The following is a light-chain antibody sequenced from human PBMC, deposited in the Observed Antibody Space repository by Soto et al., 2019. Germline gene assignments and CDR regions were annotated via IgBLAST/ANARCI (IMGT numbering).Light chain of an antibody. J-gene: IGKJ2*01. V-gene: IGKV1-5*03. CDR1: QSIFRW. CDR3: QQYANYSYA. CDR2: KAS. Sequence: DIQMTQSPSTLSASVGDRVTITCRASQSIFRWLAWYQQRPGKAPNLLIYKASSLESGVPSRFSGSGSGTEFTLTISSLQPDDFATYYCQQYANYSYAFGQGTKLEIK.